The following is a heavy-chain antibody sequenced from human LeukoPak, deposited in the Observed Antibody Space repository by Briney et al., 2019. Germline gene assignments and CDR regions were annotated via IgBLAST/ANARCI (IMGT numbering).Heavy chain of an antibody. Sequence: ASVKVSCKASGYTFTGYYMHWVRQAPGQGLEWMGWINPNSGGTNYAKKFQGRVTMTRDTSISTAYMELSRLRSDDTAVYYCARDDYGNSSSWYLDYYYYMDVWGKGTTVTVSS. CDR1: GYTFTGYY. CDR2: INPNSGGT. D-gene: IGHD6-13*01. CDR3: ARDDYGNSSSWYLDYYYYMDV. J-gene: IGHJ6*03. V-gene: IGHV1-2*02.